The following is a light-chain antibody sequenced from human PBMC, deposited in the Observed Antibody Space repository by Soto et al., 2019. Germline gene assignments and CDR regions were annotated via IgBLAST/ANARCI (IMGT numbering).Light chain of an antibody. J-gene: IGKJ1*01. CDR1: QSISSW. CDR2: KAS. V-gene: IGKV1-5*03. CDR3: QQYNGFWT. Sequence: DIHMTQSPSTLSASVGDRVTITCRASQSISSWLARYQQKPGKAPKLLIYKASSLESGVPSRFGGSGSGTEFTLTISSLQPDDFATYYCQQYNGFWTFGQGTKV.